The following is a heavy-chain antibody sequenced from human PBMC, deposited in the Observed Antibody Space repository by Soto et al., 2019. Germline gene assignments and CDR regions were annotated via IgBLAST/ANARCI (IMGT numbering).Heavy chain of an antibody. V-gene: IGHV3-30-3*01. Sequence: GGSLRLSCAASGFAFSSYAMHWVRQAPGKGLEWLAFISYDGSNKNYADSVKGRFTISRDNSMNTLYLQMNSLELEDTAVYYCPRSSKIFLGDRRGFDYWGQGTLVTVSS. CDR3: PRSSKIFLGDRRGFDY. D-gene: IGHD3-3*01. J-gene: IGHJ4*02. CDR2: ISYDGSNK. CDR1: GFAFSSYA.